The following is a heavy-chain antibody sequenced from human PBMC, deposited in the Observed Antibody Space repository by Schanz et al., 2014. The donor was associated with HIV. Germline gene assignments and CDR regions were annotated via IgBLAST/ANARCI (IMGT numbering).Heavy chain of an antibody. CDR1: GYTFSNYG. CDR2: ISGYKGNT. CDR3: ARVGSGSYYVRYFDY. J-gene: IGHJ4*02. Sequence: QVQVVQSGAEVKKPGASVTVSCKASGYTFSNYGINWVRQAPGQGLEWMGWISGYKGNTNYAQKLQGRVTMTTDTSTSTAYMELRSLRSDDTAVYYCARVGSGSYYVRYFDYWGQGTLVTVSS. V-gene: IGHV1-18*01. D-gene: IGHD3-10*01.